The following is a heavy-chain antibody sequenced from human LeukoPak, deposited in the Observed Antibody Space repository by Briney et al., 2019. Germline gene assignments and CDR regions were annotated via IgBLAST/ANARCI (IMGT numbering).Heavy chain of an antibody. CDR3: TRVRSGNDFDY. D-gene: IGHD3-10*01. Sequence: GGSLRLSCSASGFTFGDHAMSWVRHAPGKGLEWVGFIRSIGYGGTTEYAASVEGRFSLSRDDSKSFVYLQMSSLKAEDTAVYYCTRVRSGNDFDYWGQGTLVTVSS. J-gene: IGHJ4*02. CDR2: IRSIGYGGTT. CDR1: GFTFGDHA. V-gene: IGHV3-49*04.